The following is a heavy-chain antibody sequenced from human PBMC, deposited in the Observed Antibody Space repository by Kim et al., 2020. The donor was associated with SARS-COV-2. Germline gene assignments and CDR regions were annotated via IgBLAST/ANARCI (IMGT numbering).Heavy chain of an antibody. V-gene: IGHV1-69*13. CDR3: ARALLLRHPRYNWFDP. J-gene: IGHJ5*02. CDR1: GGTFSSYA. CDR2: IIPIFGTA. D-gene: IGHD3-22*01. Sequence: SVKVSCKASGGTFSSYAISWVRQAPGQGLEWMGGIIPIFGTANYAQKFQGRVTITADESTSTAYMELSSLRSEDTAVYYCARALLLRHPRYNWFDPWGQGTLVTVSS.